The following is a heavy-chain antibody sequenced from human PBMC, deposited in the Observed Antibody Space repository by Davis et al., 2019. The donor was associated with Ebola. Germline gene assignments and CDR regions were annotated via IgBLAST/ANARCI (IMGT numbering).Heavy chain of an antibody. CDR1: GFTFSNAW. V-gene: IGHV3-23*01. J-gene: IGHJ6*02. Sequence: PAGSLRLSCAASGFTFSNAWMSWVRQAPGKGLEWVSAISGSGGSTYYADSVKGRFTISRDNSKNTLYLQMNSLRAEDTAVYYCAKALWVRGQLRGMDVWGQGTTVTVSS. CDR2: ISGSGGST. D-gene: IGHD3-10*01. CDR3: AKALWVRGQLRGMDV.